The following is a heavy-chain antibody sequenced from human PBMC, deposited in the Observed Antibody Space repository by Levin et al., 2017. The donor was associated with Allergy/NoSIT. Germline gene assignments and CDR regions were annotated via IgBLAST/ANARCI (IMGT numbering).Heavy chain of an antibody. CDR2: VNHSGSA. CDR3: ARGGGYSSRWYLGKRRRDDNYHFSMDV. D-gene: IGHD6-13*01. CDR1: GGSFSDYY. Sequence: SETLSLTCAVYGGSFSDYYWSWVRQPPGKGLEWIGEVNHSGSASYNPSLKSRVTISIDTSKNQVSLKMTSVTAADTAVFCCARGGGYSSRWYLGKRRRDDNYHFSMDVWGKGTAVTVSS. V-gene: IGHV4-34*01. J-gene: IGHJ6*03.